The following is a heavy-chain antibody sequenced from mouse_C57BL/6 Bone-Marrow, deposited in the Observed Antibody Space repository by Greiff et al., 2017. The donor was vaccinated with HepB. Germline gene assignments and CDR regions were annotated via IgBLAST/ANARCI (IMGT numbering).Heavy chain of an antibody. D-gene: IGHD2-5*01. CDR1: GFSLTSYG. V-gene: IGHV2-2*01. Sequence: QVQLKESGPGLVQPSQSLSITCTVSGFSLTSYGVHWVRQSPGKGLEWLGVIWSGGSTDYNAAFISRLSISKDNSKSQVFFKMNSLQADDTAIYYCARPYYSNSFAYWGQGTLVTVSA. CDR2: IWSGGST. J-gene: IGHJ3*01. CDR3: ARPYYSNSFAY.